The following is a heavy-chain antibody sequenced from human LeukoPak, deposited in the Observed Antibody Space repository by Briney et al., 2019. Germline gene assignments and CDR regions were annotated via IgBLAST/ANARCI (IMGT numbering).Heavy chain of an antibody. D-gene: IGHD2-15*01. CDR3: AKRAVVSSATPWFDP. CDR2: ITGSGSST. CDR1: GFSFSTYA. V-gene: IGHV3-23*01. Sequence: GGSLRLSCAASGFSFSTYAMSWVRQAPGKGLEWVSTITGSGSSTYYADSVKGRFTISRDNSKNTLYLQMNSLRAEDTALYYCAKRAVVSSATPWFDPWGQGTLVTVSS. J-gene: IGHJ5*02.